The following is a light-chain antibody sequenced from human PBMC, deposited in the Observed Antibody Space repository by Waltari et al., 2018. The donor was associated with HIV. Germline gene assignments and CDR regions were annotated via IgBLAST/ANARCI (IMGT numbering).Light chain of an antibody. Sequence: QSALTPPASVSGSPGPSSTLPCPGTSRYVGGYNYVTWYQQHPGKAPKLMIYEVSNRPSGVSNRFSGSKSGNTASLTISGLQAEDEADYYCSSYTSSSTLVFGTGTKVTVL. CDR2: EVS. CDR3: SSYTSSSTLV. J-gene: IGLJ1*01. V-gene: IGLV2-14*01. CDR1: SRYVGGYNY.